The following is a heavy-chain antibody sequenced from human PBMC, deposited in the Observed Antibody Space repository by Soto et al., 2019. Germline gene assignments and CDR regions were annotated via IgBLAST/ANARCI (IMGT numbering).Heavy chain of an antibody. V-gene: IGHV4-34*01. CDR2: INHSGST. CDR1: GGSFSGYY. D-gene: IGHD3-10*01. CDR3: ARASLPVVRGVIYNYYYYYMDV. J-gene: IGHJ6*03. Sequence: SETLSLTCAVYGGSFSGYYWSWIRQPPGKGLEWIGEINHSGSTNYNPSLKSRVTISVDTSKNQFSLKLSSVTAADTAVYYCARASLPVVRGVIYNYYYYYMDVWGKGTTVTVSS.